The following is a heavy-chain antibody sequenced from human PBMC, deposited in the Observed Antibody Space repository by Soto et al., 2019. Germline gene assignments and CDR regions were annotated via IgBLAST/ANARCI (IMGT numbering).Heavy chain of an antibody. D-gene: IGHD3-3*01. V-gene: IGHV4-34*01. CDR2: INHSGST. Sequence: SETLSLTCAVYGGSFSGYYWSWIRQPPGKGLEWIGEINHSGSTNYNPSLKSRVTISVDTSKNQFSLKLSSVTAADTAVYYCARGRYDFWSGYSPFDYWGQGTLVTVSS. J-gene: IGHJ4*02. CDR1: GGSFSGYY. CDR3: ARGRYDFWSGYSPFDY.